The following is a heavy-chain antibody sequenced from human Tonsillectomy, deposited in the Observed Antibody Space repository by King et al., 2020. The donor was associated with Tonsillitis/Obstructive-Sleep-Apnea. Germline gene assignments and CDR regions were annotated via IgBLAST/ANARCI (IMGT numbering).Heavy chain of an antibody. D-gene: IGHD5-18*01. V-gene: IGHV1-46*01. CDR3: ARVFGGPLWLSYGMDV. CDR1: GYTFTSYY. CDR2: INPSGGST. J-gene: IGHJ6*02. Sequence: MQLVQSGAEVKKPGASVKVSCKASGYTFTSYYMHWVRQAPGQGLEWMGIINPSGGSTTYAQKFQGRVTMTRDTSTSTVYMELSSLRSEDTAVYYCARVFGGPLWLSYGMDVWGQGTTVTVSS.